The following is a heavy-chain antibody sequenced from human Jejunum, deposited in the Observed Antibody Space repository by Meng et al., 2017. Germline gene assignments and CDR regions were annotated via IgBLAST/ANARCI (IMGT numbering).Heavy chain of an antibody. V-gene: IGHV3-33*01. CDR3: LRGRDY. CDR1: GFNFTNYG. J-gene: IGHJ4*02. CDR2: IWHDGSKV. Sequence: QVPLGESGGVVVQPWKSLRFSCAASGFNFTNYGMHWVRQAPGKGLEWVAVIWHDGSKVFYADSVRGRFTISRDNSHNTVDLQMNSVRVDDTAVYFCLRGRDYWGQGTLVTVSS. D-gene: IGHD3-10*01.